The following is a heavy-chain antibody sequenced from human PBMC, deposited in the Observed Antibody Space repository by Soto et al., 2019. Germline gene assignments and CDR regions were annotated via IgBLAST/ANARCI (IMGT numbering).Heavy chain of an antibody. Sequence: QVQLVESGGGVVQPGRSLRLSCAASGFTFSSYGMHWVRQAPGKGLEWVAVIWYDGSNKYYADSVKGRFTISRDNSKNTLYLQMNSLRAEDTAVYYCARDPHVVVVDDYYYGMDVWGQGTTVTVSS. V-gene: IGHV3-33*01. CDR3: ARDPHVVVVDDYYYGMDV. CDR1: GFTFSSYG. CDR2: IWYDGSNK. D-gene: IGHD2-15*01. J-gene: IGHJ6*02.